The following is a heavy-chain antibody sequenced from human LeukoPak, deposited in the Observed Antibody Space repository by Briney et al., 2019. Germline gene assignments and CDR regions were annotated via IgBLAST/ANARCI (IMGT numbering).Heavy chain of an antibody. CDR3: ARGGRDGYNWGFDY. J-gene: IGHJ4*02. V-gene: IGHV3-30-3*01. CDR1: GFTFGDYA. Sequence: GGSLRLSCTASGFTFGDYAMSWFRQAPGKGLEWVAVISYDGSNKYYADSVKGRFTISRDNSKNTLYLQMNSLRAEDTAVYYCARGGRDGYNWGFDYWGQGTLVTVSS. CDR2: ISYDGSNK. D-gene: IGHD5-24*01.